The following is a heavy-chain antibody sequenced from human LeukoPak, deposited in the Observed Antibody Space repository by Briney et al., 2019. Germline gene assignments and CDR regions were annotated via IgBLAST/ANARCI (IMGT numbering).Heavy chain of an antibody. CDR3: ASDAFDI. J-gene: IGHJ3*02. CDR2: INDGDGDT. CDR1: GNAFITYA. V-gene: IGHV1-3*01. Sequence: ASVKVSCKASGNAFITYAMYWVRQAPGQRLEWMGWINDGDGDTRYSQRFQGRVTMTRDTSARTAYMELSSLRSEDTAVYYCASDAFDIWGRGTMVTVSS.